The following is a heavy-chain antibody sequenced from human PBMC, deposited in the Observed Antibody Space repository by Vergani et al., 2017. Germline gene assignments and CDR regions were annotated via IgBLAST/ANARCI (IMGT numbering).Heavy chain of an antibody. D-gene: IGHD1-7*01. CDR2: IYYSGST. V-gene: IGHV4-59*01. Sequence: QVQLQESGPGLVKPSETLSLTCTVSGGSISSYYWSWIRQPPGKGLEWIGYIYYSGSTNSNPSLKSRVTISVDTSKNQFSLKLSSVTAADTAVYYCARLSVNWNSSLNWFDPGGQGTLVTVSS. CDR3: ARLSVNWNSSLNWFDP. CDR1: GGSISSYY. J-gene: IGHJ5*02.